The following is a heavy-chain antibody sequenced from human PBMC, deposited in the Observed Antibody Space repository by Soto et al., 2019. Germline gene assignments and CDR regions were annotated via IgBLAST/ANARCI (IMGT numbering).Heavy chain of an antibody. CDR2: ISYNGTNK. J-gene: IGHJ3*02. V-gene: IGHV3-30*04. CDR1: GFSISTYA. D-gene: IGHD1-26*01. Sequence: QVQLVESGGGVVQPGRSLRLSCAASGFSISTYALHWVRQAPGKGPEWVAIISYNGTNKRYADSVKGRFTISRDNSKNTVDLQMNRLRVEDTAMYYCARRSFPYTGSPLEPWSDALDIWGQGTMVTVTS. CDR3: ARRSFPYTGSPLEPWSDALDI.